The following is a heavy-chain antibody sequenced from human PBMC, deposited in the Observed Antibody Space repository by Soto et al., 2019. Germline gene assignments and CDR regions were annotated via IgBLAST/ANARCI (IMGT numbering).Heavy chain of an antibody. CDR2: IYYSGST. J-gene: IGHJ5*02. D-gene: IGHD4-17*01. CDR3: ARDVVHGDYGAPSGWFDP. Sequence: QVQLQESGPGLVKPSQTLSLTCTVSGGSISSGGYYWSWIRQHPGKGLEWIGYIYYSGSTYYNPSLQSRVTISVDTSKNQFSLKLSSVTAADTAVYYCARDVVHGDYGAPSGWFDPWGQGTLVTVSS. V-gene: IGHV4-31*03. CDR1: GGSISSGGYY.